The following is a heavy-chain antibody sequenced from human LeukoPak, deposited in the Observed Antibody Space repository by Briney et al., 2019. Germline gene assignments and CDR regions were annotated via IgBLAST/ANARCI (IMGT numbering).Heavy chain of an antibody. CDR2: IDPNSGVA. V-gene: IGHV1-2*02. J-gene: IGHJ4*02. CDR3: AREGVAAGAAVY. Sequence: ASVKGSCNPSGYTFTDYYIHWVRQAAGQGLEWLGWIDPNSGVANSAQRFQGRLTLSRDKTITTDYMELSWVEPDVQAVYYCAREGVAAGAAVYWGQGTLVTVSS. D-gene: IGHD1-26*01. CDR1: GYTFTDYY.